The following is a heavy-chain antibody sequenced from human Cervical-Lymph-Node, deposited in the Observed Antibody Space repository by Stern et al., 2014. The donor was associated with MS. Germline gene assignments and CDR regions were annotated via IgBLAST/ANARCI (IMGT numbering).Heavy chain of an antibody. V-gene: IGHV5-51*01. CDR1: GYTFTSYW. Sequence: EDQLVESGPEVKRPGEYLKISCQASGYTFTSYWIGWVRQMPGKGLEWIAIIFPGGSDIRYSPSFQGQFTISADKSSSTAYLQWNNLKASDTAIYYCARQRYFDYWGQGTLVTVSS. CDR2: IFPGGSDI. J-gene: IGHJ4*02. CDR3: ARQRYFDY.